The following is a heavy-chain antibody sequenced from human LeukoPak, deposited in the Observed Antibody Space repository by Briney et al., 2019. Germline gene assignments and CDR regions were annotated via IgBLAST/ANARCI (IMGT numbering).Heavy chain of an antibody. J-gene: IGHJ4*02. Sequence: GASVKVSCKASGYTFTGYYMHWVRQAPGQGLEWMGWINPNSGGTNYAQKFQGRVTITADKSTSTAYMELSSLRSEDTAVYYCAWGLVGAEYYFDYWGQGTLVTVSS. CDR1: GYTFTGYY. CDR3: AWGLVGAEYYFDY. D-gene: IGHD1-26*01. CDR2: INPNSGGT. V-gene: IGHV1-2*02.